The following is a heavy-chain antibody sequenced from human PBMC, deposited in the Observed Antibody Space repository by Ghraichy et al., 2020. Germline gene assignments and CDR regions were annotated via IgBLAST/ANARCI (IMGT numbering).Heavy chain of an antibody. V-gene: IGHV4-39*01. D-gene: IGHD3-3*01. Sequence: SETLSLTCTVSGGSISSSSYYWGWIRQPPGKGLEWIGSIYYSGSTYYNPSLKSRVTISVDTSKNQFSLKLSSVTAADTAVYYCARLANYDFWSGYYTRDYYYYGMDVWGQGTTVTVSS. CDR3: ARLANYDFWSGYYTRDYYYYGMDV. CDR1: GGSISSSSYY. J-gene: IGHJ6*02. CDR2: IYYSGST.